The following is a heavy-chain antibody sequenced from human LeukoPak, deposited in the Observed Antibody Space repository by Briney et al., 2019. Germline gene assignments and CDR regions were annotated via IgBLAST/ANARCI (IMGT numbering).Heavy chain of an antibody. Sequence: SVKVSCKASGYTFTSYAISWVRQAPGQGLEWMGGIIPIFGTANYAQKFQGRVTITADESTSTAYMELSSLRSEDTAVYYCASRRDGYNPYYYYYMDVWGKGTTVTVSS. D-gene: IGHD5-24*01. V-gene: IGHV1-69*13. J-gene: IGHJ6*03. CDR3: ASRRDGYNPYYYYYMDV. CDR1: GYTFTSYA. CDR2: IIPIFGTA.